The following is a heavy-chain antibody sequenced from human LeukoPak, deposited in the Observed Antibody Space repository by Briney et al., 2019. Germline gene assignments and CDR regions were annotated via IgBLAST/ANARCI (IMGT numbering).Heavy chain of an antibody. CDR2: ISGSGGST. V-gene: IGHV3-23*01. D-gene: IGHD1-26*01. Sequence: GGSLRLSCAASGFTFSSFAMSWVRQAPGKGLEWVSAISGSGGSTYYADSVKGRFTISRDNSKNTLYLQMNSLRAEDTAVYYCAKDGSGSYYFDYWGQGTLVTVSS. CDR3: AKDGSGSYYFDY. CDR1: GFTFSSFA. J-gene: IGHJ4*02.